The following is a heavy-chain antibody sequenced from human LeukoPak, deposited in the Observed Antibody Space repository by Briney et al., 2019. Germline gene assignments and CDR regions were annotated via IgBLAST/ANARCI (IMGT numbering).Heavy chain of an antibody. Sequence: GGSLRLSCAASGFTFSSYDMNWVRQAPGKGLEWVSYISTSGSTIYYAGSVKGRFTTSRDNAKNSLYLQMNSLRAEDTAVYYCARADSYGVDYWGQGILVTVSS. D-gene: IGHD5-18*01. J-gene: IGHJ4*02. CDR3: ARADSYGVDY. CDR2: ISTSGSTI. V-gene: IGHV3-48*03. CDR1: GFTFSSYD.